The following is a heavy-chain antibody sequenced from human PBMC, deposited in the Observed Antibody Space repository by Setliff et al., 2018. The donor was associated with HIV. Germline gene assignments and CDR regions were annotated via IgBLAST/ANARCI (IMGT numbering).Heavy chain of an antibody. CDR2: IYYSGST. D-gene: IGHD5-18*01. CDR1: GGSISSSSSY. J-gene: IGHJ4*02. Sequence: PSETLSLTCTVSGGSISSSSSYWGWIRQPPGKGLEWIGNIYYSGSTYSSPSLKSRRTISVDTSKNQFSLKLNSVTAADTAVYYCARHTWLWLTSDSWGQGALVTAPQ. CDR3: ARHTWLWLTSDS. V-gene: IGHV4-39*01.